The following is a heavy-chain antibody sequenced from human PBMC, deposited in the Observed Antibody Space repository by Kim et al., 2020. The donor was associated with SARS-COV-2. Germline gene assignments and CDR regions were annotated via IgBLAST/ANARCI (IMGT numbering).Heavy chain of an antibody. CDR2: IWYDGSNK. CDR3: ARAVVVTASFDY. D-gene: IGHD2-21*02. V-gene: IGHV3-33*01. CDR1: GFTFSSYG. J-gene: IGHJ4*02. Sequence: GGSLRLSCAASGFTFSSYGMHWVRQAPGKGLEWVAVIWYDGSNKYYADSVKGRFTISRDNSKNTLYLQMNSLRAEDTAVYYCARAVVVTASFDYWGQGTLVTVSS.